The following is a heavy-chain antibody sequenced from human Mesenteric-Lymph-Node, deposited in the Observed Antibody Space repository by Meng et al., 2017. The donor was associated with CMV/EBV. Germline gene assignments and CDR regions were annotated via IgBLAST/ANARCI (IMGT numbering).Heavy chain of an antibody. CDR3: ARVRYYDFWSGYDAFDI. D-gene: IGHD3-3*01. V-gene: IGHV3-21*04. J-gene: IGHJ3*02. CDR1: GFTVSSNY. Sequence: GESLKISCAASGFTVSSNYMSWVRQAPGKGLEWVSSISSSSSYIYYADSVKGRFTISRDNAKNSLYLQMNSLRAEDTALYYCARVRYYDFWSGYDAFDIWGQGTMVTVSS. CDR2: ISSSSSYI.